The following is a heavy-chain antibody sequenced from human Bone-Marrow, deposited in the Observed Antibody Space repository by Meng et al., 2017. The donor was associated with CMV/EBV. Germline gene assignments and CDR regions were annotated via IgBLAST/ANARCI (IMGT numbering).Heavy chain of an antibody. CDR1: GFTFSLYP. J-gene: IGHJ4*02. V-gene: IGHV3-30*01. D-gene: IGHD1-7*01. CDR2: VSADGVTI. Sequence: GGSLRLSCAASGFTFSLYPMHWVRQAPGKGLEWVTIVSADGVTIYYAGSVEGRFTISRDTSKSTLYLQMDSLRHEDTAIYYCARDDFGTLDWCGQGTLVTVSS. CDR3: ARDDFGTLDW.